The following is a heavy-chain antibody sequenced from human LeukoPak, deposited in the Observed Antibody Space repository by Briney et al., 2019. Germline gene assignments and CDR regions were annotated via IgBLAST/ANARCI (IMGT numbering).Heavy chain of an antibody. J-gene: IGHJ6*02. CDR2: IYTSGST. Sequence: SETLSLTCAVYGGSFSGYYWSWIRQPAGKGLEWIGRIYTSGSTNYNPSLKSRVIMSVDTSKNQFSLKLSSVTAADTAVYYCARDPDPYYDFWSGSPYGMDVWGQGTTVTVSS. CDR1: GGSFSGYY. V-gene: IGHV4-4*07. CDR3: ARDPDPYYDFWSGSPYGMDV. D-gene: IGHD3-3*01.